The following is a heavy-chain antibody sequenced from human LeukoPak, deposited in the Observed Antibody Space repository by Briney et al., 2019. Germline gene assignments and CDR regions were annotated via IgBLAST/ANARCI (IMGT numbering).Heavy chain of an antibody. CDR2: IHSDGTST. J-gene: IGHJ4*02. CDR3: GRSPYYGPANYFKGHYFDS. Sequence: GGSLRLSCGATGFPLSKYWIHWVSQAPGKGLLWVSRIHSDGTSTTYADSVKGRFIISRDNGKNEVYLQLNSRRAEDTAVSYCGRSPYYGPANYFKGHYFDSWGQGTLVTVSA. CDR1: GFPLSKYW. D-gene: IGHD3-10*01. V-gene: IGHV3-74*01.